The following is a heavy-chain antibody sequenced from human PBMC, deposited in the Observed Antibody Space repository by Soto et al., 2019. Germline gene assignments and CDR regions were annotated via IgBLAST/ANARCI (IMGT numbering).Heavy chain of an antibody. CDR1: GGTISSNY. Sequence: SETLSLTCTVSGGTISSNYWTWIRQPPGKGLEWIGYVYNSGSTNYNPSLKSRVTISEDTSKSQFSLKVNSMTAADTAVYYCARYRREAVAGYTLDNWGQGILVTVSS. CDR2: VYNSGST. CDR3: ARYRREAVAGYTLDN. D-gene: IGHD6-13*01. J-gene: IGHJ4*02. V-gene: IGHV4-59*01.